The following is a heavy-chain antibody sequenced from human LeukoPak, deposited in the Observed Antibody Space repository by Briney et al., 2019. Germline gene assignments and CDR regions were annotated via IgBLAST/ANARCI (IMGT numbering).Heavy chain of an antibody. Sequence: ASVKVSCKASGYTFTSYYMHWVRQAPGQGLEWMGIINPSGGSTSYAQKFQGRVTMTRDTSTSTVYMELRSLRSDDTAVYYCARSQGSGWYTYNWFDPWGQGTLVTVSS. V-gene: IGHV1-46*01. CDR3: ARSQGSGWYTYNWFDP. D-gene: IGHD6-19*01. CDR1: GYTFTSYY. CDR2: INPSGGST. J-gene: IGHJ5*02.